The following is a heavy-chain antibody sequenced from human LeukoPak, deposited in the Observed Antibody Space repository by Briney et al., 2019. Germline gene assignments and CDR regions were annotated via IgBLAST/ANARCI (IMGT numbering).Heavy chain of an antibody. CDR1: GFTFSSYA. CDR3: ARNRDSSGSDAFDI. J-gene: IGHJ3*02. CDR2: ISGSGGNT. Sequence: GGSLRLSCAASGFTFSSYAMSWVRQAPGKGLEWVSAISGSGGNTYYADSVKGRFTISRDNSKSTLCLQMNSLRAEDTAVYYCARNRDSSGSDAFDIWGQGTMVTVSS. V-gene: IGHV3-23*01. D-gene: IGHD3-22*01.